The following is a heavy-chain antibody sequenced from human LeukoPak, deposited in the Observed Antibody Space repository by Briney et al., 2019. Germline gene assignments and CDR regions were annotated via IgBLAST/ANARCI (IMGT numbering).Heavy chain of an antibody. D-gene: IGHD3-22*01. Sequence: GASVKVSCKASGYTFTSYYMHWVRQAPGQGLEWMGIIDPSGGSTSYAQKFQGRVTMTRDTSTSTVYMELSSLRSEDTAVYYCARDSSGGYYYGIFDYWGQGTLVTVSS. CDR3: ARDSSGGYYYGIFDY. V-gene: IGHV1-46*01. J-gene: IGHJ4*02. CDR1: GYTFTSYY. CDR2: IDPSGGST.